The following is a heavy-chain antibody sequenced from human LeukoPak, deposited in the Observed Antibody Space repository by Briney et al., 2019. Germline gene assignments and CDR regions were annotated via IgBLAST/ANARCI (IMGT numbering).Heavy chain of an antibody. V-gene: IGHV3-74*01. D-gene: IGHD2-8*01. J-gene: IGHJ6*03. CDR2: ISTDGRII. Sequence: LRLSCADPAFTFTANWMSSLRQSPRNGLLWVSHISTDGRIIRYGDSVKGRFTISRDKAKNTLYLQMNSLTAEDTGVYYCARYLYAFALDVWGKGTTVTVS. CDR1: AFTFTANW. CDR3: ARYLYAFALDV.